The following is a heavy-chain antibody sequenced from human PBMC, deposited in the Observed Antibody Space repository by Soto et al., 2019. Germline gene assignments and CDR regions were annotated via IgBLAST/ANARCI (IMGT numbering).Heavy chain of an antibody. CDR2: IIPIFGTA. CDR1: EGPFSSYA. D-gene: IGHD2-8*01. CDR3: ARVPNGDY. Sequence: QVQLVPSGAEVKKPGSSVKVSCKASEGPFSSYAISWVRQARGQGLEWMGGIIPIFGTANYAQKFQGRVTITADESTSTAYMVLSSRRSEDTAVYYCARVPNGDYWGQGTLVTVSS. V-gene: IGHV1-69*12. J-gene: IGHJ4*02.